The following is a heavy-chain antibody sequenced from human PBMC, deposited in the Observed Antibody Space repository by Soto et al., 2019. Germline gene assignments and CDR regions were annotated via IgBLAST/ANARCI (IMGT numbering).Heavy chain of an antibody. CDR3: AKLIAVPGTSDWFDP. D-gene: IGHD6-19*01. CDR2: IYYSGST. J-gene: IGHJ5*02. CDR1: GGSVSSGSYY. Sequence: ETLSLTCTVSGGSVSSGSYYWSWIRQPPGKGLEWIGYIYYSGSTNYNPSLKSRVTILLDTSKNQFSLKLSSVTAADTAVYYCAKLIAVPGTSDWFDPWGQGTLVTVSS. V-gene: IGHV4-61*01.